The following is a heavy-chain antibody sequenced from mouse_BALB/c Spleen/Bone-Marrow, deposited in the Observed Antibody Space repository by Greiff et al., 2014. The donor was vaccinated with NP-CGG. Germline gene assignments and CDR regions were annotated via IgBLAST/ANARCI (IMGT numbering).Heavy chain of an antibody. CDR3: ARRTLAMDY. J-gene: IGHJ4*01. CDR2: IDPSTSET. CDR1: DYTFTTYW. Sequence: QVQLQQSGPDLVRPGSSVKMSCKASDYTFTTYWMHWVKQRPGQGLEWIGMIDPSTSETRLNQKFKDKATLIVDKSSNTAYMQLSSLTSEDSGVYYCARRTLAMDYWGQGTSVTVSS. V-gene: IGHV1-52*01.